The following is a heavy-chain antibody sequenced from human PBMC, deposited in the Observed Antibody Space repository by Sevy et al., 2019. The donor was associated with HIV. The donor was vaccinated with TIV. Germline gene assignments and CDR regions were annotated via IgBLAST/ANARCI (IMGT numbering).Heavy chain of an antibody. CDR2: ISPTGGTT. V-gene: IGHV3-23*01. Sequence: GGSLRFSCAASGFTFSSYEMSWVRQAPGKGLEWVSGISPTGGTTHYAESVKGRFIISRDNSKKTLFLQMNSLRAEDTALYYCAKDLEQQLGPDYRGQGTQVTVSS. J-gene: IGHJ4*02. CDR3: AKDLEQQLGPDY. D-gene: IGHD6-13*01. CDR1: GFTFSSYE.